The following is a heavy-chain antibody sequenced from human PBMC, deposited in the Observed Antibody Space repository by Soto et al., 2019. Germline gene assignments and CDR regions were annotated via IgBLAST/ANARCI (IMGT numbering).Heavy chain of an antibody. CDR1: GFPFVNAW. CDR3: TTDSYSTIIVVRFDY. J-gene: IGHJ4*01. Sequence: GGSLRLSCAASGFPFVNAWLNWVRKVPGKGLEWVGRIKSKTDGGTADFAAPVKGRFAISRDDSKNTVYLQMNSLKTEDTAVYYCTTDSYSTIIVVRFDYWGHGTLVTVSS. CDR2: IKSKTDGGTA. D-gene: IGHD3-22*01. V-gene: IGHV3-15*07.